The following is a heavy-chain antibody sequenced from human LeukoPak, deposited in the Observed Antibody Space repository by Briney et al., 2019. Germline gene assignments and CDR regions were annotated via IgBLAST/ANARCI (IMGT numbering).Heavy chain of an antibody. CDR3: ARGDCSGGSCYSGYAFDI. V-gene: IGHV4-4*02. CDR2: IYHSGST. J-gene: IGHJ3*02. D-gene: IGHD2-15*01. CDR1: GGSISSSNW. Sequence: SETLSLTCAVSGGSISSSNWWGWVRQPPGKGLEWIGEIYHSGSTNCNPSLKSRVTISVDKSKNQFSLKLSSVTAADTAVYYCARGDCSGGSCYSGYAFDIWGQGTMVTVSS.